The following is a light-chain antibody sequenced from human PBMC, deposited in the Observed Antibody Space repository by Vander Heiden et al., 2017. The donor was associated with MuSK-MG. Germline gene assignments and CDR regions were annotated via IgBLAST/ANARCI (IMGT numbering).Light chain of an antibody. CDR3: MQGTHWPPWT. J-gene: IGKJ1*01. CDR1: QSLVYSDGNTY. V-gene: IGKV2-30*01. CDR2: KVS. Sequence: DVVLTQSPLSLPVTLGQPASISCRSSQSLVYSDGNTYLTWFQLRPGQSPRRLIYKVSNRDSGVPDRFSGSGSGTDFTLKISRVEAEDVGVYYCMQGTHWPPWTFGQGTKVEIK.